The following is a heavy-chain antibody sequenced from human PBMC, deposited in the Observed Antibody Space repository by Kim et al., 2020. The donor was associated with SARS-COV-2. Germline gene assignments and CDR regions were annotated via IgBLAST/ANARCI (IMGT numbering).Heavy chain of an antibody. CDR1: GITFGDYA. CDR3: TTYGGSSSGWVYFDY. V-gene: IGHV3-49*04. J-gene: IGHJ4*02. Sequence: GGSLRLSCTASGITFGDYAMSWVRQAPGKGLEWIGFVRSKKYGATTQYAASVNGRFTISRDDSENNAHLQMDLLKTEDTADYYCTTYGGSSSGWVYFDYWGQGTLVTVSS. D-gene: IGHD6-19*01. CDR2: VRSKKYGATT.